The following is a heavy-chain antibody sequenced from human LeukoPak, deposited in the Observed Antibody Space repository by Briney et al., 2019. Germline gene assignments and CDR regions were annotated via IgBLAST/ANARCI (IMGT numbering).Heavy chain of an antibody. Sequence: PSQTLSLTCAVSGGSISSGGYSWSWIRQPPGKGLEWIGYIYHSGSTYYNPSLKSRVTISVDRSKNQFSLKLSSVTAADTAVYYCARATVEMATILDYWGQGTLVTVSS. CDR1: GGSISSGGYS. V-gene: IGHV4-30-2*01. CDR3: ARATVEMATILDY. D-gene: IGHD5-24*01. CDR2: IYHSGST. J-gene: IGHJ4*02.